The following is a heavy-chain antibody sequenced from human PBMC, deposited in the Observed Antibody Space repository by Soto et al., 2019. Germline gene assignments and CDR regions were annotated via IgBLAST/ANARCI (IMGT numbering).Heavy chain of an antibody. CDR3: ARQSYDSSNYFDY. CDR1: GCSMISYY. J-gene: IGHJ4*02. CDR2: IYYAGST. D-gene: IGHD3-22*01. Sequence: SETLSLTCTVSGCSMISYYWSWIRQPPGRGLEWIGFIYYAGSTKYNPSLNSRVTISVDTSKNQFSLTVTSVTAADTAVYYCARQSYDSSNYFDYWGQGTLVTVS. V-gene: IGHV4-59*08.